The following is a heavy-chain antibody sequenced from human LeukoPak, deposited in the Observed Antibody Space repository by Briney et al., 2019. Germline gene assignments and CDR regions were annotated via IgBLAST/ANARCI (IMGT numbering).Heavy chain of an antibody. D-gene: IGHD1-26*01. Sequence: GGSLRLSCAASGFTFDDYAMHWVRQAPGKGLEWVSLISWDGGSTYYADSVKGRFTISRNNSKNSLYLQMNSLRAEDTALYYCAKDAEEWESGYFDYWGQGTLVTVSS. CDR1: GFTFDDYA. CDR3: AKDAEEWESGYFDY. CDR2: ISWDGGST. V-gene: IGHV3-43D*03. J-gene: IGHJ4*02.